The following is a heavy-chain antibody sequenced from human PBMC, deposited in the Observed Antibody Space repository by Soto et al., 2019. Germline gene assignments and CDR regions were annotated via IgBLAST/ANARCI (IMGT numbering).Heavy chain of an antibody. V-gene: IGHV1-18*01. D-gene: IGHD4-4*01. CDR2: ISAYNGNT. Sequence: AASVKVSCKASGYTFTSYGISWVRQAPGQGLEWMGWISAYNGNTNYAQKLQGRVTMTTDTSTSTAYMELRSLRSDDTAVYYCARDVRGLQYRYYYYYGMDVWGQGTTVTVSS. J-gene: IGHJ6*02. CDR1: GYTFTSYG. CDR3: ARDVRGLQYRYYYYYGMDV.